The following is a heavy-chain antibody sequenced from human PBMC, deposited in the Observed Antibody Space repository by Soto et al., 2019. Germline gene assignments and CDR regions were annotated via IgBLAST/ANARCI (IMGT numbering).Heavy chain of an antibody. V-gene: IGHV3-23*01. Sequence: GGSLRLSCAASGFTFSSNAMSWVRQAPGKGLEWVASISGNGAGTYYPDSVKGRFTSSRDNSKNKLYLQMNSLRAEDTAIYYCAKAVGVSRFHYWGHGTQVTVSS. CDR2: ISGNGAGT. CDR1: GFTFSSNA. J-gene: IGHJ4*01. CDR3: AKAVGVSRFHY. D-gene: IGHD3-3*01.